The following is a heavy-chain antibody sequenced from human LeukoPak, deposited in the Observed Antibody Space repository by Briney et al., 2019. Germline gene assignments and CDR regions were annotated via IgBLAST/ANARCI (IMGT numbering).Heavy chain of an antibody. J-gene: IGHJ4*02. V-gene: IGHV1-2*06. D-gene: IGHD3-22*01. CDR3: ARDRYYYDSSGYYSFQKFDY. CDR2: INPNSGGT. CDR1: GYTFIGYY. Sequence: ASVKVFCKASGYTFIGYYMHWVRQAPGQGLEWMGRINPNSGGTNYAQKFQGGVTMTRDTSINTAYMELSRLRSDDTAVYYCARDRYYYDSSGYYSFQKFDYWGQGTLVTVSS.